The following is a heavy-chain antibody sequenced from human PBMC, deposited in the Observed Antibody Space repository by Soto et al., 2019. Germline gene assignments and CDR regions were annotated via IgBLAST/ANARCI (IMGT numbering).Heavy chain of an antibody. Sequence: PSETLSLTCTVSGGSISGYYWSWIRQPPGKGLEWIGYIYYSGSPSYNPSLRSRLTISLDTSKNQFSLRLTSVTAADTAVYYCAREDSSGYKCFDEWGQGTLVTVSS. D-gene: IGHD3-22*01. CDR3: AREDSSGYKCFDE. J-gene: IGHJ4*02. V-gene: IGHV4-59*01. CDR2: IYYSGSP. CDR1: GGSISGYY.